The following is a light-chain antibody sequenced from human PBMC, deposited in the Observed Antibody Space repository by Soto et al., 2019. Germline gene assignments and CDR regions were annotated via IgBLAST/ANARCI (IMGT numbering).Light chain of an antibody. CDR2: GAS. CDR3: QQYGNSPWT. Sequence: EIVLTQSPGTLSLSPGERATLSRRASQSVSSSFLAWYQQKPGQAPRLLIYGASSRAAGIPDRCSGSGSGTDFTLTISRLEPEDFAVYYCQQYGNSPWTFGQGTKVEIK. CDR1: QSVSSSF. J-gene: IGKJ1*01. V-gene: IGKV3-20*01.